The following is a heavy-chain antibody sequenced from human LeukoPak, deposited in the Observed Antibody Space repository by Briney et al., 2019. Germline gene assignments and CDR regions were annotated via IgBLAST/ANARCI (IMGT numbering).Heavy chain of an antibody. D-gene: IGHD3-3*01. V-gene: IGHV4-34*01. CDR2: INHSGST. CDR1: GGSFSGYY. Sequence: SETLSLTCLVYGGSFSGYYWSWIRQPPGKGLEWIGEINHSGSTNYNPSLKSRVTISVDTTKNQFSLKLSSVTAADTAVYYCARGSPAGYDFWSGYRNHYFDYWGQGTLVTVSS. J-gene: IGHJ4*02. CDR3: ARGSPAGYDFWSGYRNHYFDY.